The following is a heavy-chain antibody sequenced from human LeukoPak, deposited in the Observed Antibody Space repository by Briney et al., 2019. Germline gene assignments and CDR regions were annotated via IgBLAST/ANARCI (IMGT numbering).Heavy chain of an antibody. CDR3: ASPYCGGDCSMGDAFDI. V-gene: IGHV5-51*01. D-gene: IGHD2-21*02. Sequence: GASLKISCKGSGYSFTSYWIGWVRQMPGKGLEWMGIIYPGDSDTRYSPSFQGQVTISADKSISTAYLQWSSLKASDTAMYYCASPYCGGDCSMGDAFDIWGQGTMVTVSS. CDR2: IYPGDSDT. CDR1: GYSFTSYW. J-gene: IGHJ3*02.